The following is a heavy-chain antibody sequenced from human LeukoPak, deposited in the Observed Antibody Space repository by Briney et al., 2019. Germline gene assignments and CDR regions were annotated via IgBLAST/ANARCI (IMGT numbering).Heavy chain of an antibody. D-gene: IGHD1-1*01. V-gene: IGHV3-23*01. CDR2: ISGSGGST. CDR1: GFTFSSYA. Sequence: GGSLRLSCAASGFTFSSYAMSWVRQAPGKGLEWVSAISGSGGSTYYADSVKGRFTISRDNSKNTLYLQMNSLRAEETAVYYCAKDFNDYYYYGMDVWGQGTTVTVSS. J-gene: IGHJ6*02. CDR3: AKDFNDYYYYGMDV.